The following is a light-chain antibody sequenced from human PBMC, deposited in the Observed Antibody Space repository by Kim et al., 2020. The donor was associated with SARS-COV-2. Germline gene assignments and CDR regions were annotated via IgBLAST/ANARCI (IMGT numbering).Light chain of an antibody. Sequence: CPSVKAALAGSASRSVSSNYLAWYQQKPGQAPRLLIYGASSRATGIPDRFSGSGSGTDFTLTITRLEPEDFAVYYCQQYSSSPATFGQGTKVDIK. CDR2: GAS. CDR3: QQYSSSPAT. CDR1: RSVSSNY. V-gene: IGKV3-20*01. J-gene: IGKJ1*01.